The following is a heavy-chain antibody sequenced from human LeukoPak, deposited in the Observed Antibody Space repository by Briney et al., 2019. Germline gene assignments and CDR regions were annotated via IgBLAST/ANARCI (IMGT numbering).Heavy chain of an antibody. CDR3: TTDYDILTGYYSVFDY. Sequence: GGSLRLSCAASGFTFSNAWMSWVRQAPGKGLEWVGRIKSKTDGGTTDYAAPVKGRFTISRDDSKNTLYLQMNSLKTEDTAVYCCTTDYDILTGYYSVFDYWGQGTLVTVSS. D-gene: IGHD3-9*01. CDR1: GFTFSNAW. J-gene: IGHJ4*02. V-gene: IGHV3-15*01. CDR2: IKSKTDGGTT.